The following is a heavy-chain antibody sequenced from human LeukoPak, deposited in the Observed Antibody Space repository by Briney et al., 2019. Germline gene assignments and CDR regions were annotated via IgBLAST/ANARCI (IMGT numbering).Heavy chain of an antibody. CDR2: ITGSGVST. J-gene: IGHJ4*02. V-gene: IGHV3-23*01. CDR3: AKDQPVQIGLFDY. D-gene: IGHD2-8*01. Sequence: GGSLRLSCAASGFTFSNYAMSWVRQAPAKGLEWISTITGSGVSTYYADSVKGRFTISRDNSKNTLYLQINSLRAEDTAVYYCAKDQPVQIGLFDYWGQGTLVTVSS. CDR1: GFTFSNYA.